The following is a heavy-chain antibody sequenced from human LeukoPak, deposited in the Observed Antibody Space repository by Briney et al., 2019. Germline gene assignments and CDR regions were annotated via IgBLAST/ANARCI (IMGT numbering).Heavy chain of an antibody. Sequence: TGGSLRLSCAASGFTFSSYGMHWVRQAPGKGLEWVAFIRYDGSNKYYADSVKGRFTISRDNSKNTLYLQMNSLRAEDTAVYYCAKVGFIQLWPRDYYYYMDVWGKGTTVTVSS. CDR1: GFTFSSYG. J-gene: IGHJ6*03. CDR2: IRYDGSNK. V-gene: IGHV3-30*02. D-gene: IGHD5-18*01. CDR3: AKVGFIQLWPRDYYYYMDV.